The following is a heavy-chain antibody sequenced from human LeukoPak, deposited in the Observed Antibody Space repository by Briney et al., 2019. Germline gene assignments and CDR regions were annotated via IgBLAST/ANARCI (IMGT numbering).Heavy chain of an antibody. CDR2: INHSGST. CDR3: ARQEIVVVPAAFDP. CDR1: GGSFSGYY. J-gene: IGHJ5*02. D-gene: IGHD2-2*01. Sequence: SETLSLTCAVYGGSFSGYYWSWIRQPPGKGLEWIGEINHSGSTNYNPSLKSRVTISVDTPKNQFSLKLSSVTAADTAVYYCARQEIVVVPAAFDPWGQGTLVTVSS. V-gene: IGHV4-34*01.